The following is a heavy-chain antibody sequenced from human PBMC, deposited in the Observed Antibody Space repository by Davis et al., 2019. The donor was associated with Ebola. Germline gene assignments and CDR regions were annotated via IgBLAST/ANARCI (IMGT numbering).Heavy chain of an antibody. CDR2: IYYSGST. Sequence: MPSETLSLTCTVSGGSISSYYWSWIRQPPGKGLEWIGYIYYSGSTNYNPSLKTRVTISVDTSKNQFSLKLSSVTAADPAVYYCARVKAYYYDSSGYYLSWWFDPWGQGTLVTVSS. D-gene: IGHD3-22*01. CDR1: GGSISSYY. V-gene: IGHV4-59*01. CDR3: ARVKAYYYDSSGYYLSWWFDP. J-gene: IGHJ5*02.